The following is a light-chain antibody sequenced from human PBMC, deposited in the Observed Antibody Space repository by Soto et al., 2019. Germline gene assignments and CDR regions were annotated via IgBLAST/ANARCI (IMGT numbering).Light chain of an antibody. Sequence: EIVLTQSPATLSLSPGERATLSCRASQTVSSYLLWYQQKPGQAPRLLIYDASNRATGVPARFTGSGSETDFTLTISSLEPEDFAVYYCQQRSNWPLTFGGGTKVDIK. CDR1: QTVSSY. V-gene: IGKV3-11*01. J-gene: IGKJ4*01. CDR2: DAS. CDR3: QQRSNWPLT.